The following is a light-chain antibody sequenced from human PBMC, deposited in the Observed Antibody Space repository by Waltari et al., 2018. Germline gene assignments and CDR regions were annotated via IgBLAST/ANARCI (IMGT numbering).Light chain of an antibody. V-gene: IGLV2-23*02. CDR1: SSDVGSYNL. Sequence: QSALTQPASVSGSPGQSITISCTGTSSDVGSYNLVSWYQHHPGKAPKLMSYEVTKRPSGVSYRFSGSKSGNTASLTIAGLQAEDEADYYCCSYAGSSILIFGGGTKLTVL. CDR3: CSYAGSSILI. J-gene: IGLJ2*01. CDR2: EVT.